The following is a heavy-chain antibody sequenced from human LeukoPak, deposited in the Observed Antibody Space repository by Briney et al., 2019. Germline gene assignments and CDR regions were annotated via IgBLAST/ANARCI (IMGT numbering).Heavy chain of an antibody. CDR1: GFTFSSYW. D-gene: IGHD3-16*01. J-gene: IGHJ5*02. CDR3: ARVGLNTYALRS. V-gene: IGHV3-7*05. CDR2: INQDGSEK. Sequence: PGGSLILSCAASGFTFSSYWMTWVRQAPGKGLEWVANINQDGSEKNYVDSVKGRFTISRDNAKNSLYLQMNSLRAEDTAAYYCARVGLNTYALRSWGQGTLVTVSS.